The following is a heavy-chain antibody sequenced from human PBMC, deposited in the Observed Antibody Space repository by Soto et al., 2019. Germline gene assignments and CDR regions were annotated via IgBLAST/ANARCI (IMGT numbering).Heavy chain of an antibody. CDR1: GFTFSSYA. CDR3: AKRSSSSTFDY. Sequence: EVQLLESGGGLVQPGESLRLSCAASGFTFSSYAMSWVRQAPGKGLEWVSVISGSDDRTYYADSVKGRFTSSRDNSKNTLYLQMNSLRAEDTAVYYCAKRSSSSTFDYWGQGTLVTVSS. CDR2: ISGSDDRT. D-gene: IGHD6-6*01. V-gene: IGHV3-23*01. J-gene: IGHJ4*02.